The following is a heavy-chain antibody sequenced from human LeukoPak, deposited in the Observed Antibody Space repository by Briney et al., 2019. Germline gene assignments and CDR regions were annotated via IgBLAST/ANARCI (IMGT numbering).Heavy chain of an antibody. Sequence: GGSLRLSCAASGFTFSSYSMNWVRQAPGKGLEWVSSISSSSSYIYYADSVEGRFTISRDSAKNSLYLQMNSLRAEDTAVYYCARGGRLLWFGESIDYWGQGTLVTVSS. CDR2: ISSSSSYI. CDR3: ARGGRLLWFGESIDY. V-gene: IGHV3-21*01. CDR1: GFTFSSYS. D-gene: IGHD3-10*01. J-gene: IGHJ4*02.